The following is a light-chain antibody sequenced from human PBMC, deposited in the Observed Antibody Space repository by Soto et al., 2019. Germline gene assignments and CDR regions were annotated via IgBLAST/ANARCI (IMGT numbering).Light chain of an antibody. V-gene: IGKV4-1*01. J-gene: IGKJ1*01. CDR3: QQYYSTPRT. CDR2: WAS. CDR1: QSVLYSSNNKNY. Sequence: DIVMTQSPDSLAVSLGERATINCKSSQSVLYSSNNKNYLAWYQQKPGRPPKLLIYWASTRESGVPDRLSGSGSGTDFTLTISSLQAEDVAVYYCQQYYSTPRTFGQGTKVEIK.